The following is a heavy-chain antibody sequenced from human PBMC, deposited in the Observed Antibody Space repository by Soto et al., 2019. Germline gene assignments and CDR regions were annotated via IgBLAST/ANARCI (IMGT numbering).Heavy chain of an antibody. CDR1: GDSISTVDYF. CDR2: IYKSTTT. D-gene: IGHD2-15*01. CDR3: ARGRYCLTGRCFPNWFDS. J-gene: IGHJ5*01. Sequence: ASETLSLPCSVSGDSISTVDYFWAWIRQPPGQALEYIGYIYKSTTTYYNPSFESRVAISLDTSKSQFSLNVTSVTAADTAVYFCARGRYCLTGRCFPNWFDSWGQGTLVTVSS. V-gene: IGHV4-30-4*01.